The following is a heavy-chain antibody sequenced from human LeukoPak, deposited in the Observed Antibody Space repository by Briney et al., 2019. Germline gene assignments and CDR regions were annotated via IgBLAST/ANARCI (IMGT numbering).Heavy chain of an antibody. D-gene: IGHD3-22*01. CDR1: GYTFTSYG. CDR3: ARAPPDYYDSSGYYYAQGFDY. V-gene: IGHV1-18*01. CDR2: ISAYNGNT. Sequence: ASVTVSCKASGYTFTSYGISWVRQAPGQGLEWMGWISAYNGNTNYAQKLQGRVTMTTDTSTSTAYMELRSLRSDDTAVYYCARAPPDYYDSSGYYYAQGFDYWGQGTLVTVSS. J-gene: IGHJ4*02.